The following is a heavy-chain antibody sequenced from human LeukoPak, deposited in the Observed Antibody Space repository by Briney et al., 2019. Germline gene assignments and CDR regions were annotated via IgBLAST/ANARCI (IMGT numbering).Heavy chain of an antibody. Sequence: GGSLRLSCAASGFTFSSYSMNWVRQAPGKGLEWVSSITSGSSFIYYADSVKGRFTISRGNAKNSLYLQMTSLRAEDTAVYYWARDGGYNGSDFWGYWGHGTLVTVSS. CDR3: ARDGGYNGSDFWGY. J-gene: IGHJ4*01. CDR2: ITSGSSFI. V-gene: IGHV3-21*01. D-gene: IGHD5-12*01. CDR1: GFTFSSYS.